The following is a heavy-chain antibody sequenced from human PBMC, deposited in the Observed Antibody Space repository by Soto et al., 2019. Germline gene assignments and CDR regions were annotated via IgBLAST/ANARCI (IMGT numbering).Heavy chain of an antibody. CDR3: ARDAPPEGPDTWWDFDP. D-gene: IGHD2-15*01. CDR2: IYYSGSI. Sequence: PSETLSLTCNVSGASISSHYWSWIRQSPGKGLEWIGYIYYSGSISYNPSLRSRVTISVDTSKTQLSLKLPSVTAADTAVYYCARDAPPEGPDTWWDFDPWGPGKLVTVSA. J-gene: IGHJ5*02. V-gene: IGHV4-59*11. CDR1: GASISSHY.